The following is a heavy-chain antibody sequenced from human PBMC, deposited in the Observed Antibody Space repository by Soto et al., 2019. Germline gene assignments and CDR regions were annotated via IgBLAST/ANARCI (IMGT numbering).Heavy chain of an antibody. J-gene: IGHJ6*02. V-gene: IGHV4-59*08. D-gene: IGHD4-17*01. CDR2: IYYSGST. Sequence: SRIMQTPGKGLEWIGYIYYSGSTYYNPSLKSRVTISVDTSKNQFSLKLSSVTAADTAVYYCARTAPTTVTTDYYGMDVWGQGTTVTVSS. CDR3: ARTAPTTVTTDYYGMDV.